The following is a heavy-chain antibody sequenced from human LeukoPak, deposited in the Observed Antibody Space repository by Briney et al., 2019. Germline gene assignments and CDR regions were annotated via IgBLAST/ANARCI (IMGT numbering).Heavy chain of an antibody. V-gene: IGHV3-49*04. CDR2: IRSKVYGGTP. J-gene: IGHJ4*02. CDR1: GFTFGDYA. CDR3: TRDQTPYY. Sequence: GRSLRLSCTASGFTFGDYAMTWVRQAPGKGLEWVGFIRSKVYGGTPEYAASVKGRFTISRDDSKGIAYLQMNSLKTEDTAVYYCTRDQTPYYWGQGTLVTVSS.